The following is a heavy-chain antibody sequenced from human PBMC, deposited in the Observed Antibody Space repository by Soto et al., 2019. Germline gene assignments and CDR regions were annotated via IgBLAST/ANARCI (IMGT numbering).Heavy chain of an antibody. V-gene: IGHV4-30-2*01. Sequence: QLQLQESGSGLVKPSQTLSLTCVVSGDSISSGGYSWNWIRQPPGKGLEWIGHTYHSGGTLYNPSLDSRVTISVDKSETQFSLRLTSVTAADTAVYYCARDSLSGYYFDYWGQGTLVTVSS. D-gene: IGHD3-22*01. CDR3: ARDSLSGYYFDY. CDR2: TYHSGGT. J-gene: IGHJ4*02. CDR1: GDSISSGGYS.